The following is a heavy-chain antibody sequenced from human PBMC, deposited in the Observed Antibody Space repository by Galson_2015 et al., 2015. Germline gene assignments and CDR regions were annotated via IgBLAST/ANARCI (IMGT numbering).Heavy chain of an antibody. Sequence: CAISGDSVSSNSAAWNWIRQSPSRGLEWLGRTYYRSKWYNDYAVSVKSRITINPDTSKNQFSLQLNSVTPEDTAVYYCASTPSTTVKFYGMDVWSQGTTVTVSS. J-gene: IGHJ6*02. CDR1: GDSVSSNSAA. CDR2: TYYRSKWYN. V-gene: IGHV6-1*01. D-gene: IGHD4-11*01. CDR3: ASTPSTTVKFYGMDV.